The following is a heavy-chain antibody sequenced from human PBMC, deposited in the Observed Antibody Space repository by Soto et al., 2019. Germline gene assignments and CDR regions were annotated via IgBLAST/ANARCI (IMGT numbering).Heavy chain of an antibody. Sequence: SVKVSFKASGFTFTSSAMQWVRQARGQRLEWIGWIVVGSGNTNYAQKFQERVTITRDMSTSTAYMELSSLRSEDTAVYYCAAVRLHLGELSPTGYWGQGTLVTVSS. D-gene: IGHD3-16*02. CDR3: AAVRLHLGELSPTGY. V-gene: IGHV1-58*02. CDR1: GFTFTSSA. CDR2: IVVGSGNT. J-gene: IGHJ4*02.